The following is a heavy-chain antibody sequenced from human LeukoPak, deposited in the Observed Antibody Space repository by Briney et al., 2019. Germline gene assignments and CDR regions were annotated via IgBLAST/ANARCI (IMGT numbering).Heavy chain of an antibody. Sequence: PGGSLRLSCAASGFTFSSYSMNWVRQAPGKGLEWVSYISSSSSTIYYADSVKGRFTISRDNAKNSLYLQMNSLRAEDTAVYYCARRSYYYGMDVWGQGTTVTVSS. CDR2: ISSSSSTI. V-gene: IGHV3-48*01. J-gene: IGHJ6*02. CDR3: ARRSYYYGMDV. CDR1: GFTFSSYS.